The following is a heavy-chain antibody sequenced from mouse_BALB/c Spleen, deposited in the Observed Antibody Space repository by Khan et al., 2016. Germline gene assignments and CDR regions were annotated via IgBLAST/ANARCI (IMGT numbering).Heavy chain of an antibody. V-gene: IGHV1-80*01. Sequence: QVQLQQPGAELVRPGSSVKISCKASGYVFSGYWMNWVKQRPGQGLEWIGQIYPGDGDTNYNGKFKGKATLTADKSSSTAYMQLSSLTSEDSAVYFCARGTPFASWGQGTLVTVSA. CDR2: IYPGDGDT. J-gene: IGHJ3*01. CDR1: GYVFSGYW. CDR3: ARGTPFAS. D-gene: IGHD2-14*01.